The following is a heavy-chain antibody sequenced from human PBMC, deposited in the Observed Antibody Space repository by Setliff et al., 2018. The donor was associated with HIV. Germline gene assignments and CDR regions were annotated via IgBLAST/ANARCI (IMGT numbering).Heavy chain of an antibody. Sequence: PSETLSLTCTVSGGSISSGYYYWSWIRQHPGKGLEWIGYIYYSGNPFYNPSLRSRVIISLDTSKNQFSLKLSSVTAADTAVYYCARGFDYAQRPPLYYFDYWGQGTLVTVSS. D-gene: IGHD2-2*01. J-gene: IGHJ4*02. CDR2: IYYSGNP. V-gene: IGHV4-31*03. CDR3: ARGFDYAQRPPLYYFDY. CDR1: GGSISSGYYY.